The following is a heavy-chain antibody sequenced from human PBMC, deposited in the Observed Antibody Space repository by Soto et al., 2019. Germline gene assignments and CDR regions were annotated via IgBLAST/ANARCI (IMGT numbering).Heavy chain of an antibody. CDR1: GGTFSGHA. Sequence: QVQLVQSGAEVKKPGSSVKVSCEASGGTFSGHAISWVRQAPGQGPEWMGGLIPLFGTTQQEQNLNSRRTITANKSTSTTYMESAVTRFDDTAIYYCAPGTKCGYRCDSCGQGTLVTVSS. J-gene: IGHJ4*02. V-gene: IGHV1-69*06. D-gene: IGHD1-7*01. CDR2: LIPLFGTT. CDR3: APGTKCGYRCDS.